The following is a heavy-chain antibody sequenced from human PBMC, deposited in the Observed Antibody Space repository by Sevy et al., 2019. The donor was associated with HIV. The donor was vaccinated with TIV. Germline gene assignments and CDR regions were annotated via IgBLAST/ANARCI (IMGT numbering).Heavy chain of an antibody. CDR1: GGSISSSSYY. D-gene: IGHD5-12*01. J-gene: IGHJ6*02. CDR3: ARQYVATIFRYYYYGMDV. V-gene: IGHV4-39*01. CDR2: IYYSGST. Sequence: SETLSLTCTVSGGSISSSSYYWGWIRQPPGKGLEWIGSIYYSGSTYYHPSLKSRVTISVDTSKNQFSLKLSSVTAADTAVYYCARQYVATIFRYYYYGMDVWGQGTTVTVSS.